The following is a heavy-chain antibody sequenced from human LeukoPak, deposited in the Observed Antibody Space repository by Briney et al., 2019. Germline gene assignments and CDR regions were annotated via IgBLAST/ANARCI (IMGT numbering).Heavy chain of an antibody. CDR2: ISSSSSYI. Sequence: GGSLRLSCAASGFTFSSYSMNWVRQAPGKGLEWVSSISSSSSYIYYADSVKGRFTISRDNAKNSLYLQMNSLRAEDTAVYYCARAVPSTYYYDSSGYPDYWGQGTLVTVSS. J-gene: IGHJ4*02. D-gene: IGHD3-22*01. CDR3: ARAVPSTYYYDSSGYPDY. V-gene: IGHV3-21*01. CDR1: GFTFSSYS.